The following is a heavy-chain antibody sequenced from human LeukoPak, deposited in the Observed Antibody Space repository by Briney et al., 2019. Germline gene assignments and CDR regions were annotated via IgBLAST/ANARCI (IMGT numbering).Heavy chain of an antibody. CDR3: AKDLSPLYYYYGMDV. CDR1: GFTFSSYA. J-gene: IGHJ6*02. V-gene: IGHV3-23*01. Sequence: PGGSLRLSCAASGFTFSSYAMSWVRQAPGKGLEWVSGISGSGGSTYYADSVKGRFTISRDNSKNTLYLQMNSLSAEDTAVYYCAKDLSPLYYYYGMDVWGQGTTVIVSS. CDR2: ISGSGGST.